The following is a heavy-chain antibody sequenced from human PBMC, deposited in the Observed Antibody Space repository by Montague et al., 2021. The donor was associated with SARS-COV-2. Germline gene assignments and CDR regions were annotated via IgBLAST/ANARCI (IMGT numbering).Heavy chain of an antibody. V-gene: IGHV4-39*01. CDR1: GGSISRSSYY. D-gene: IGHD1-1*01. CDR2: VYESGRT. J-gene: IGHJ4*02. CDR3: GRFRGVSWGADGTGPSDY. Sequence: SETRSLTCSVSGGSISRSSYYWGWIRQPPGKGLEWIGSVYESGRTYYNPSLKSRVTISVDTSQNRFSLKLRSVTAADTAVYYCGRFRGVSWGADGTGPSDYWGQGTLVTVSS.